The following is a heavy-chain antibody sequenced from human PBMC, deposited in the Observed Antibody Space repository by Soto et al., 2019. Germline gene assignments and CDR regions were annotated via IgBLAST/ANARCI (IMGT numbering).Heavy chain of an antibody. J-gene: IGHJ6*03. CDR2: IYYSGST. V-gene: IGHV4-59*01. CDR3: ARAGYSGYDWSPGGYYYYMDV. D-gene: IGHD5-12*01. CDR1: GGSISSYY. Sequence: SETLSLTCTVSGGSISSYYWSWIRQPPGKGLEWIGYIYYSGSTNYNPSLKSRVTISVDTSKNQFSLKLSSVTAADTAVYYCARAGYSGYDWSPGGYYYYMDVWGKGITVTVSS.